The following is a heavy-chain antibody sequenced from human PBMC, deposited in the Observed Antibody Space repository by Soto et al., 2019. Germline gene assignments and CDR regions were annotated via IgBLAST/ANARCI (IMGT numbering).Heavy chain of an antibody. D-gene: IGHD3-16*02. CDR3: AKGPSEAVIGYYHYGMDV. CDR1: GGTFSSYA. Sequence: SVKVSCKASGGTFSSYAISWVRQAPGQGLEWMGGIIPIFGTANYAQKFQGRVTITADESTSTAYMELSSLRSEDTAVYYCAKGPSEAVIGYYHYGMDVWGQGTTVTVSS. J-gene: IGHJ6*02. CDR2: IIPIFGTA. V-gene: IGHV1-69*13.